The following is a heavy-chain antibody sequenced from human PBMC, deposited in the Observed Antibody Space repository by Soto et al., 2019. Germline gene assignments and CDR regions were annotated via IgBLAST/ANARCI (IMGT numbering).Heavy chain of an antibody. CDR2: IYYSGST. D-gene: IGHD2-2*01. V-gene: IGHV4-39*01. Sequence: SETLSLTCTVSGGSISSSSYYWGWIRQPPGKGLEWIGSIYYSGSTYYNPSLKSRVTISVDTSKNQFSLKLSSVTAADTAVYYCASRSLQYIVVVPAAMNYGMDVWGQGTTVTVSS. CDR3: ASRSLQYIVVVPAAMNYGMDV. CDR1: GGSISSSSYY. J-gene: IGHJ6*02.